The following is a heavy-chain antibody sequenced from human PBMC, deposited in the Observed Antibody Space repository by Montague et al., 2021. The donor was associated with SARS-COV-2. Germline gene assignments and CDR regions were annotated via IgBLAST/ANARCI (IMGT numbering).Heavy chain of an antibody. Sequence: SETLSLTCTVSGGSIRSYYWCWIRQTPGKGLEWIGYIYYDGSTNYNPSLKSRVTMSVDSSKNQFSLRLSSVTAADTAVYYCARYGSCFEHWGQGTLVTVSS. CDR3: ARYGSCFEH. V-gene: IGHV4-59*03. CDR1: GGSIRSYY. D-gene: IGHD1-26*01. J-gene: IGHJ4*02. CDR2: IYYDGST.